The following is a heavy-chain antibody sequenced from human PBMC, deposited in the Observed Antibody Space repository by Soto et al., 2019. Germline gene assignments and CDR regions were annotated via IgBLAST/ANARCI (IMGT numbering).Heavy chain of an antibody. CDR2: ISYDGSDK. V-gene: IGHV3-30*18. J-gene: IGHJ6*02. Sequence: GGSLRLSCSVSGFTFNNSGMHWVRQAPGKGLEWMAVISYDGSDKYYADFVKGRVIISRDNSKNTLNLEMNSLRAEDTATYYCVKDRVPGAYGHYYGMDVWGQGTTVTVSS. CDR3: VKDRVPGAYGHYYGMDV. D-gene: IGHD5-12*01. CDR1: GFTFNNSG.